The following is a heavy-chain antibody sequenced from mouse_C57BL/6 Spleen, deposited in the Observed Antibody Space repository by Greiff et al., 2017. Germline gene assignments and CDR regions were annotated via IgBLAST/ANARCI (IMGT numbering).Heavy chain of an antibody. D-gene: IGHD2-14*01. J-gene: IGHJ4*01. CDR2: IRNKANNHAT. CDR3: SSRDCDHQGYAMDH. V-gene: IGHV6-6*01. CDR1: GFTFSDAW. Sequence: EVQLLESGGGLVLPGGSMKLSCAASGFTFSDAWMHWVRPSPEKGLEWVAEIRNKANNHATYYAESVKGRFTISRDDSKSGVYLQMNSLRAEDTGIYYCSSRDCDHQGYAMDHCGQGTSVTVSS.